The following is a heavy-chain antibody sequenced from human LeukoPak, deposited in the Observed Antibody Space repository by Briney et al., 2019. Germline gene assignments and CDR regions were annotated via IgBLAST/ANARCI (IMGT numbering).Heavy chain of an antibody. Sequence: NPSETLSLTCAVSGGSFSGYYWSWIRQSPGRRLEWIGEINHSGSADYNSSLKSRVTISVDTTEKRFSLIVRSVTAADTAVYYCARGYGRVASVRGTILTGAIYFDFWGQGSLVTVSS. V-gene: IGHV4-34*01. J-gene: IGHJ4*02. CDR2: INHSGSA. CDR1: GGSFSGYY. CDR3: ARGYGRVASVRGTILTGAIYFDF. D-gene: IGHD3-10*01.